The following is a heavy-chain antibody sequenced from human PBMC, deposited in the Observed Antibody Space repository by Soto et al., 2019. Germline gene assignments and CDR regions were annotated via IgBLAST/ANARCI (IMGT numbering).Heavy chain of an antibody. V-gene: IGHV1-2*02. CDR2: INPGSGGT. CDR3: ARGVGSSWFDP. J-gene: IGHJ5*02. D-gene: IGHD6-25*01. CDR1: GYTFTDYY. Sequence: GASVKVSCKASGYTFTDYYMHWVRQAPGQGLEWMGWINPGSGGTNFAQKFQGRVTMTRDTSISTAYMEVSSLTSDDTAVYYCARGVGSSWFDPWGQGTLVTVS.